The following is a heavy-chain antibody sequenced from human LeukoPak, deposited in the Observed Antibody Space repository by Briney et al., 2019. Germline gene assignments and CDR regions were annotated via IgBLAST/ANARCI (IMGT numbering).Heavy chain of an antibody. V-gene: IGHV3-23*01. CDR3: AKGNWDKLEVFDY. Sequence: PGGSLRLSCAASGFTFSSYAMSWVRQAPGKGLEWVSTICVRTGSTYYADSVKGRFTISRDNSKDTLSLLMNSLRAEDTAIYYCAKGNWDKLEVFDYWGQGTLVTVSS. D-gene: IGHD1/OR15-1a*01. CDR1: GFTFSSYA. CDR2: ICVRTGST. J-gene: IGHJ4*02.